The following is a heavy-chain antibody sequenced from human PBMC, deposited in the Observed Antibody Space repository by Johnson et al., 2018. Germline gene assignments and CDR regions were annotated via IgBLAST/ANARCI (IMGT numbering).Heavy chain of an antibody. CDR3: ARGRVAAVLPHGMDV. J-gene: IGHJ6*02. D-gene: IGHD2-2*01. V-gene: IGHV5-51*01. CDR2: IYPGDSDT. CDR1: GYRFTTYW. Sequence: VQLVQSGAEVKKPGESLKISCKGSGYRFTTYWIGWVRQMPGKGLEWMGIIYPGDSDTRYSPSFQGQVTIAADKSISTAYLQWSSLEASATAMYYSARGRVAAVLPHGMDVWGQGTTVTVSS.